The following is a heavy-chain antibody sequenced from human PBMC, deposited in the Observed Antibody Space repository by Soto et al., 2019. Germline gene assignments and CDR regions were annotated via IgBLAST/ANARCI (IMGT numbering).Heavy chain of an antibody. D-gene: IGHD5-18*01. V-gene: IGHV3-15*01. CDR3: TTDSGYSYGYYYGMDV. J-gene: IGHJ6*02. Sequence: GGSLRLSCAASGFTFSNAWMSWVRQAPGKGLEWVGRIKSKTDGGTTDYAAPVKGRFTISRDDSKNTLYLQMNSLKTEDTAVYYCTTDSGYSYGYYYGMDVWGQGTTVTVAS. CDR1: GFTFSNAW. CDR2: IKSKTDGGTT.